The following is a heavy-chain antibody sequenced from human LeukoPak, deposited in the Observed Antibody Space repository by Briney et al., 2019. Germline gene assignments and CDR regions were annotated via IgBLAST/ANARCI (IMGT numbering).Heavy chain of an antibody. D-gene: IGHD2-21*02. J-gene: IGHJ5*02. CDR1: GFTFSSYA. Sequence: GSLRLSCAASGFTFSSYAMHWVRQAPGKGLEWVAVISYDGSNKYYADSVKGRFTISRDNSKNTLYLQMNSLRAEDTAVYYCARDRVVTPTQRRNWFDPWGQGTLVTVSS. CDR3: ARDRVVTPTQRRNWFDP. CDR2: ISYDGSNK. V-gene: IGHV3-30-3*01.